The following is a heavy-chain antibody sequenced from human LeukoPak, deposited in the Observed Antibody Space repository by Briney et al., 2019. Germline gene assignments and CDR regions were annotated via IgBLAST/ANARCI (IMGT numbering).Heavy chain of an antibody. J-gene: IGHJ4*02. V-gene: IGHV4-31*03. Sequence: PSETLSLTCTVSGGSISSGGYYWSWIRQHPGKGLEWIGYIYYSGSTYYNPSLKSRVTISVDTSKNQFSLKLSSVTAADTAVYYCARGWFGEFNFDYWGQGTLAPSPQ. D-gene: IGHD3-10*01. CDR2: IYYSGST. CDR3: ARGWFGEFNFDY. CDR1: GGSISSGGYY.